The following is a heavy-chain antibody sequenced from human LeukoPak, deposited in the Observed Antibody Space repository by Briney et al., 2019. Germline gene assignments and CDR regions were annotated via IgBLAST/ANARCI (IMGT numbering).Heavy chain of an antibody. CDR3: ARDRARKTTVTSPRDYYYMDV. J-gene: IGHJ6*03. D-gene: IGHD4-17*01. CDR2: INPSGGST. Sequence: VASVKVSCKASGYTFTNYYMHWVRQAPGQGLEWMGLINPSGGSTSYAEKFQGRVIMTRDMSTTTDYMELSSLRSEDTAVYYCARDRARKTTVTSPRDYYYMDVWGKGTTVTVSS. CDR1: GYTFTNYY. V-gene: IGHV1-46*01.